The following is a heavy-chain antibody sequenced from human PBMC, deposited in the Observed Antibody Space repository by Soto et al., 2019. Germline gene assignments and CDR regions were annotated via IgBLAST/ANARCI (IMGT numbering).Heavy chain of an antibody. J-gene: IGHJ4*02. V-gene: IGHV4-59*08. D-gene: IGHD3-9*01. Sequence: PSETLSLTCTVSGGSISNFYWNWIRQPPGKGLEWIGYVYYSGSTKYNPSLKSRVTISVDTSKNQFSLKLSSVTAADTAVYYCARRAFTNDILTGSLYYFDYWGQGTLVTVSS. CDR1: GGSISNFY. CDR3: ARRAFTNDILTGSLYYFDY. CDR2: VYYSGST.